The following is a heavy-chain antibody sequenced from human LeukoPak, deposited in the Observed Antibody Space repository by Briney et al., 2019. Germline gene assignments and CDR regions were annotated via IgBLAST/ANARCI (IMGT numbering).Heavy chain of an antibody. CDR3: AKDRGYTGYDSGGIDF. J-gene: IGHJ4*02. V-gene: IGHV3-23*01. Sequence: GGSLRLSCAASGFTFRSYAMNWVRQSPGKGLEWVSSISYGDGTAFYAGSVKGRFTVSRDNSRSTPYLQMASLRAEDTAVYYCAKDRGYTGYDSGGIDFWGQGTLVTVSS. CDR2: ISYGDGTA. CDR1: GFTFRSYA. D-gene: IGHD5-12*01.